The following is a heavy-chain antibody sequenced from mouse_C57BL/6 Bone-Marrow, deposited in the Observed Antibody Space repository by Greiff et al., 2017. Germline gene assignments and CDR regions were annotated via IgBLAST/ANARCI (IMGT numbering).Heavy chain of an antibody. Sequence: VQLQQPGAELVKPGASVKLSCKASGYTFTSYWMQWVKQRPGQGLEWIGEIDPSDSYTNYNQKFKGKATVTVDTSSSTAYMQLSSLTSEDSAVYYCARWLTLKGDYWGQGTSVTVSS. V-gene: IGHV1-50*01. CDR2: IDPSDSYT. J-gene: IGHJ4*01. D-gene: IGHD2-2*01. CDR3: ARWLTLKGDY. CDR1: GYTFTSYW.